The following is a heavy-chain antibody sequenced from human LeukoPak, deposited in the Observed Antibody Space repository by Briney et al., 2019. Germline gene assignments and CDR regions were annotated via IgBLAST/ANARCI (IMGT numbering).Heavy chain of an antibody. Sequence: GGSLRLSCVASGFTYNSHAMSWVRQAPGKGLEWVSGISANGANTYYTDSVRGRFTISRDNSKNTVYLQMNSLSAEDTAVYYCAKDQGFSYYYLDYWGQGILVTVSS. D-gene: IGHD5-18*01. CDR1: GFTYNSHA. CDR2: ISANGANT. CDR3: AKDQGFSYYYLDY. V-gene: IGHV3-23*01. J-gene: IGHJ4*02.